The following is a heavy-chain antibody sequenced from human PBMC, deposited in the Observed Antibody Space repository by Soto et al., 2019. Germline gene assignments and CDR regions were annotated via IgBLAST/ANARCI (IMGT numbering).Heavy chain of an antibody. CDR2: MRGDGYTT. V-gene: IGHV3-23*01. Sequence: HPVGSLRLSCAASGFSFNRYVMAWVRQVPGKGLEWVSAMRGDGYTTYYGDSMKGRCTISRVNSENTVFLQMNSLRAEDSGLYFCVKASGGGWPYYFDSWGQGTLVTVS. CDR1: GFSFNRYV. CDR3: VKASGGGWPYYFDS. J-gene: IGHJ4*02. D-gene: IGHD2-15*01.